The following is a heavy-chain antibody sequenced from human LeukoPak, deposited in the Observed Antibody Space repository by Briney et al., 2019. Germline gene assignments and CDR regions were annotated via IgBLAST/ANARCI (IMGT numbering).Heavy chain of an antibody. CDR2: LNPNSGET. CDR1: GCTFISYD. Sequence: ASVKVSCKGSGCTFISYDINWVRQATGHGLEWMGWLNPNSGETGFAEKFQGRVTMAKSTSISAAYMELSSLRSEDTAVYYCARALRKVTSSYYYGMDVWGQGTTVTVSS. J-gene: IGHJ6*02. D-gene: IGHD4-17*01. V-gene: IGHV1-8*01. CDR3: ARALRKVTSSYYYGMDV.